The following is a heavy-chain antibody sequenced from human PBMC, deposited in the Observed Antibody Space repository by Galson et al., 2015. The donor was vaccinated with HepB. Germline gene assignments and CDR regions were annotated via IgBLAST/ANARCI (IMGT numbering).Heavy chain of an antibody. CDR1: GFSLSNARMG. CDR2: IFSNDEK. V-gene: IGHV2-26*01. Sequence: PALVKPTQTLTLTCTVSGFSLSNARMGVSWIRQPPGKALEWLAHIFSNDEKSYSTSLKSRLTISKDTSKSQVVLTMTNMDPVDTATYYCARILVSSSWYLFYGMDVWGQGTTVTVSS. D-gene: IGHD6-13*01. CDR3: ARILVSSSWYLFYGMDV. J-gene: IGHJ6*02.